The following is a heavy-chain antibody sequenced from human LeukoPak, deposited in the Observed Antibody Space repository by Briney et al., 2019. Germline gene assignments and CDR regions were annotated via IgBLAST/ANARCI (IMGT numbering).Heavy chain of an antibody. V-gene: IGHV3-23*01. CDR2: ISGSCGST. CDR3: AKQIPPGYCSGGSCYSDY. CDR1: GFTFSSYA. J-gene: IGHJ4*02. Sequence: GGSLRLSCGASGFTFSSYAMIWVRQAPAKGLECVSAISGSCGSTYYADAVKGRFTISRDNSKNTLYLKMNSLRAEDTAVYYCAKQIPPGYCSGGSCYSDYWGQGTLVTVSS. D-gene: IGHD2-15*01.